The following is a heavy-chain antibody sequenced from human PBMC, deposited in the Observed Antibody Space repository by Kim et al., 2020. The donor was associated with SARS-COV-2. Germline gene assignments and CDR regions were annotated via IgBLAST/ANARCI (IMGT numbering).Heavy chain of an antibody. Sequence: SETLSLTCTVSGGSIGSGSNYWSWIRQPAGKGLEWIGRLYISGNTHYNPSLKSRVTISVDTSKNQFSLKLTSVTAADTALYYCARAGIASAGTQFDTWGQGTLVTVSS. CDR3: ARAGIASAGTQFDT. CDR1: GGSIGSGSNY. V-gene: IGHV4-61*02. D-gene: IGHD6-13*01. J-gene: IGHJ5*02. CDR2: LYISGNT.